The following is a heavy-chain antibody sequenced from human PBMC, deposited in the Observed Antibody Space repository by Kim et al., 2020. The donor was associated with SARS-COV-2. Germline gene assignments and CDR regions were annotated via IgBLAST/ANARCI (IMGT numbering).Heavy chain of an antibody. V-gene: IGHV4-34*01. CDR3: AREGVFDDYVWGSPWGPYYYGMDV. Sequence: SETLSLTCAVYGGSFSGYYWSWIRQPPGKGLEWIGEINHSGSTNYNPSLKSRVTISVDTSKNQFSLKLSSVTAADTAVYYCAREGVFDDYVWGSPWGPYYYGMDVWGQGTTVTVSS. CDR1: GGSFSGYY. CDR2: INHSGST. J-gene: IGHJ6*02. D-gene: IGHD3-16*01.